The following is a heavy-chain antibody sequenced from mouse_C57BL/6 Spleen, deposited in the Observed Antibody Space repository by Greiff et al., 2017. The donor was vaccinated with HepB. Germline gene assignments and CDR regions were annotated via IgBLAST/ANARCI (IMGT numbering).Heavy chain of an antibody. CDR1: GYTFTSYG. V-gene: IGHV1-81*01. CDR2: IYPRSGNT. D-gene: IGHD2-3*01. J-gene: IGHJ3*01. CDR3: AGLLRTVWFAY. Sequence: VQLQESGAELARPGASVKLSCKASGYTFTSYGISWVKQRTGQGLEWIGEIYPRSGNTYYNEKFKGKATLTADKSSSTAYMELRSLTSEDSAVYFCAGLLRTVWFAYWGQGTLVTVSA.